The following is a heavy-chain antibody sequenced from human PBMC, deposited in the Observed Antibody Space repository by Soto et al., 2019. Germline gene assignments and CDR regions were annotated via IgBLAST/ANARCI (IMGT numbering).Heavy chain of an antibody. CDR3: AKDAIDYSNVPHWFDP. J-gene: IGHJ5*02. Sequence: GGSLRLSCAASGFTFSSYAMSWVRQAPGKGLEWVSAISGSGGSTYYADSVKGRFTISRDNSKNTLYLQMNSLGAEDTAVYYCAKDAIDYSNVPHWFDPWGQGTLVTVSS. CDR2: ISGSGGST. D-gene: IGHD4-4*01. V-gene: IGHV3-23*01. CDR1: GFTFSSYA.